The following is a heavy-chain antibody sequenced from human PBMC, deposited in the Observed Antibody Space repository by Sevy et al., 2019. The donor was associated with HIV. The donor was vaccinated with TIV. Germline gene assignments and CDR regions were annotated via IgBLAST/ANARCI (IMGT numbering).Heavy chain of an antibody. CDR3: ATSQIAARRKNNWFDP. D-gene: IGHD6-6*01. J-gene: IGHJ5*02. Sequence: ASVKVSCKASGYTFTSYGISWVRQALGQGLEWMGWISAYNGNTNYAQKLQGRVTMTTDTSTSTAYMELRSLRSDDTAVYYCATSQIAARRKNNWFDPWGQGTLVTVSS. V-gene: IGHV1-18*01. CDR2: ISAYNGNT. CDR1: GYTFTSYG.